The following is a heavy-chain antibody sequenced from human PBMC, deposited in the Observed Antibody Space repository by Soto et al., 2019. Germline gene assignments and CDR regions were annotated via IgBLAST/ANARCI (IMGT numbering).Heavy chain of an antibody. CDR2: IYSGGST. Sequence: GGSLRLSCAAAGFTVSSNYMSWVRQAAGKGLEWVSVIYSGGSTYYADSVKGRFSISRDNSKNTLYLQMKSLRGEDTAVYYCARGVDYLQSWFDPWGQGTLVTVSS. V-gene: IGHV3-53*05. J-gene: IGHJ5*02. D-gene: IGHD4-17*01. CDR1: GFTVSSNY. CDR3: ARGVDYLQSWFDP.